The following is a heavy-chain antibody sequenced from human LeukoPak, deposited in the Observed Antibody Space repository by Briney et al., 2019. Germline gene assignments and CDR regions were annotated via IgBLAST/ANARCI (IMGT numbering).Heavy chain of an antibody. Sequence: SETLSLTCTVSGGSISSSSYYWGWIRQPPGKGLEWIGSIYHSGSTYYNPSLKSRVTISVDTSRNQFSLKLSSVTAADTAVYYCARDGVPSITIFGVVIGALDYWGQGTLVTVSS. CDR1: GGSISSSSYY. J-gene: IGHJ4*02. V-gene: IGHV4-39*07. D-gene: IGHD3-3*01. CDR2: IYHSGST. CDR3: ARDGVPSITIFGVVIGALDY.